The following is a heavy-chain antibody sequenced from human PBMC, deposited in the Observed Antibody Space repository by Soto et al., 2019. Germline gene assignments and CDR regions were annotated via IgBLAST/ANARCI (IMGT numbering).Heavy chain of an antibody. CDR3: ARVLKYCSGGSCYDFDY. J-gene: IGHJ4*02. D-gene: IGHD2-15*01. CDR1: GGSVSSGSYY. V-gene: IGHV4-61*01. Sequence: VQLQESGPGLVKPSETLSLTCTVSGGSVSSGSYYWSWIRQPPGKGLEWIGYLYYSGSTNYNPSLKRRVPISVDTSKHRFSLKLSAVTPADTAVYYCARVLKYCSGGSCYDFDYLCQGPLVTVSP. CDR2: LYYSGST.